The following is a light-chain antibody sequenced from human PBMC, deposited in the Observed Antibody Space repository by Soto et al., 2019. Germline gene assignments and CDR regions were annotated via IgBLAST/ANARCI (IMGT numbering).Light chain of an antibody. Sequence: DIQMTQSPSSLSASVGDRVTITCQASQDISDYLNWYQQKPGKAPKLLINDASNLETGVPSRFSGSGSGTDFTFTISSLQAEDFATYYCQQYDNLPLTFGPGTKVDIK. CDR3: QQYDNLPLT. V-gene: IGKV1-33*01. CDR1: QDISDY. J-gene: IGKJ3*01. CDR2: DAS.